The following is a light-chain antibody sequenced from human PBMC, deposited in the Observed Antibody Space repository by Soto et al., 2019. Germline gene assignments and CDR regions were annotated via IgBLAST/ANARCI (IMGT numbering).Light chain of an antibody. CDR2: GTS. CDR1: QSISRY. J-gene: IGKJ1*01. CDR3: QQSYSLLWT. Sequence: DIQVSQFPSSLSASVGDRVTITCRASQSISRYLNWYQQKPGKAPNLLIHGTSTLHSGVPSRFSGNGSGTDFSLTISSLQPEDFATYYCQQSYSLLWTFGQGTKVEIK. V-gene: IGKV1-39*01.